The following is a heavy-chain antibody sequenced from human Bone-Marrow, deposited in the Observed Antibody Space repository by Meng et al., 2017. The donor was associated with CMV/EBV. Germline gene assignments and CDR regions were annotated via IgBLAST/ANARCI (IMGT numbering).Heavy chain of an antibody. J-gene: IGHJ6*01. CDR2: IIPIFGTA. V-gene: IGHV1-69*05. CDR1: GGTFSSYA. D-gene: IGHD4-17*01. Sequence: SVKVSCKASGGTFSSYAISWVRQAPGQGLEWMGGIIPIFGTANYAQKFQGRVTITTDESTSTAYMELSSLRSEDTAVYYCARDRTQDRSGDYYYYGMDVWGQGTMVTGSS. CDR3: ARDRTQDRSGDYYYYGMDV.